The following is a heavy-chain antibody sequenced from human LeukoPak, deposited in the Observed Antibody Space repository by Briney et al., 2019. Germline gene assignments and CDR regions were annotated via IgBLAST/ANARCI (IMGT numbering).Heavy chain of an antibody. V-gene: IGHV4-59*08. D-gene: IGHD2-15*01. CDR1: GVPISSFY. J-gene: IGHJ4*02. CDR3: ARHPFATPFDH. CDR2: AFYTGDT. Sequence: SETLSLTCAVSGVPISSFYWSWIRQPPGKGLEWIGYAFYTGDTNYNPSLKSRVTMSLDTSKNQLSLRLTSVTAADTAVYYCARHPFATPFDHWGRGTLVTVSS.